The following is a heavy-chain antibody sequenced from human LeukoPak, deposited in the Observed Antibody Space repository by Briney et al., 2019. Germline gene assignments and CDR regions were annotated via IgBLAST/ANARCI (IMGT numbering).Heavy chain of an antibody. Sequence: GGSQRLSCAAAGFTFSSYSMNWVRQAPGKGLEWVSSISSSSSYIYYADSMKGRFTISRDNAKNSLYLQMNSLRAEDTAVYYCARDSKGGQGSSWYYFDYWGQGTLVTVSS. D-gene: IGHD6-13*01. J-gene: IGHJ4*02. CDR3: ARDSKGGQGSSWYYFDY. CDR2: ISSSSSYI. V-gene: IGHV3-21*01. CDR1: GFTFSSYS.